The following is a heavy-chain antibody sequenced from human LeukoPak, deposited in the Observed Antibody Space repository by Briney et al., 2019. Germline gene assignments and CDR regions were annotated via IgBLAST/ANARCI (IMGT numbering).Heavy chain of an antibody. J-gene: IGHJ4*02. CDR2: ISSSSSYI. CDR3: ASRLVGATLDS. V-gene: IGHV3-21*01. CDR1: GFTFSSYS. D-gene: IGHD1-26*01. Sequence: GGSLRLSCAASGFTFSSYSMHWVRQAPGKGLEWVSSISSSSSYIYYADSVKGRFTISRDNTKNSLYLQMNSLRAEDTAVYYCASRLVGATLDSWGQGTLVTVSS.